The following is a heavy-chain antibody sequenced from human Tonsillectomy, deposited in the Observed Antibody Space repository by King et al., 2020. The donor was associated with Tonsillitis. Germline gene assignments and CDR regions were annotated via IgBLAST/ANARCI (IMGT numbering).Heavy chain of an antibody. V-gene: IGHV4-39*07. CDR2: AFYSGDA. Sequence: QLQESGPSLVKPSETLSLTCTVSGGSMITTDYYWGWIRQPPGKGLEWIGSAFYSGDAYYNTSLKSRVTISVDTSKSQFSLEMSSMTAADTAVYYCAGQGGRGYDILTGYPIEYWGQGTLVTVSS. CDR1: GGSMITTDYY. D-gene: IGHD3-9*01. J-gene: IGHJ4*02. CDR3: AGQGGRGYDILTGYPIEY.